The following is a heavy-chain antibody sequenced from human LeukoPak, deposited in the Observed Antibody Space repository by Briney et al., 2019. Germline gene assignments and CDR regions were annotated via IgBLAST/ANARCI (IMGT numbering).Heavy chain of an antibody. V-gene: IGHV4-34*01. D-gene: IGHD5-24*01. CDR3: ARGRRDGYNLMCDY. J-gene: IGHJ4*02. CDR2: INHSGST. CDR1: GGSFSGYY. Sequence: PSETLSLTCAVYGGSFSGYYWSWLRQPPGKGLEWIGEINHSGSTNYNPSLKSRGTISVDTSKNQFSLKLSSVTAADTAVYYCARGRRDGYNLMCDYWGQGTLVTVSS.